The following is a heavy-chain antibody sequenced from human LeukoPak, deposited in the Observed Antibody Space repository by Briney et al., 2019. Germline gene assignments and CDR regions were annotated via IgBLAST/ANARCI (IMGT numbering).Heavy chain of an antibody. CDR2: ISGSGGST. CDR3: AKSKGYGDDYYYMDV. CDR1: GFTFSSYS. V-gene: IGHV3-23*01. J-gene: IGHJ6*03. Sequence: GGSLRLSCAASGFTFSSYSMSWVRQAPGKGLEWVSAISGSGGSTYYADSVKGRFTISRDNSKNTLYLQMNSLRAEDTAVYYCAKSKGYGDDYYYMDVWGKGTTVTVSS. D-gene: IGHD4-17*01.